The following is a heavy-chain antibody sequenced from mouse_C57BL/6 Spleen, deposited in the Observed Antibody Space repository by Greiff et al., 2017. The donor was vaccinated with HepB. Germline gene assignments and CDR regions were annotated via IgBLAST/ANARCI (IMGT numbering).Heavy chain of an antibody. Sequence: DVHLVESGGGLVQPGGSLSLSCAASGFTFTDYYMSWVRQPPGKALEWLGFIRNKANGYTTEYSASVKGRFTISRDNSQSILYLQMNALRAEDSATYYCASRGLRRGYFDVWGTGTTVTVSS. J-gene: IGHJ1*03. CDR1: GFTFTDYY. CDR3: ASRGLRRGYFDV. V-gene: IGHV7-3*01. D-gene: IGHD2-4*01. CDR2: IRNKANGYTT.